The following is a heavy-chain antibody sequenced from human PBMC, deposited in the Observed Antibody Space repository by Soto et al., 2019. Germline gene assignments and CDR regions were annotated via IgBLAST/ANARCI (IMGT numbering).Heavy chain of an antibody. Sequence: QVQLVQSGAEVKKPGASVKVSCKASGYTFTSYYMHWVRQAPGQGLEWMGIINHSGGSTSYAQKFQGRVTMTRDTSTSTVYMELSSLRAEDTAVYYCARDRHLTDCSSTSCYSYYYYYGMDVWGQGTTVTVSS. J-gene: IGHJ6*02. CDR1: GYTFTSYY. D-gene: IGHD2-2*01. CDR2: INHSGGST. V-gene: IGHV1-46*01. CDR3: ARDRHLTDCSSTSCYSYYYYYGMDV.